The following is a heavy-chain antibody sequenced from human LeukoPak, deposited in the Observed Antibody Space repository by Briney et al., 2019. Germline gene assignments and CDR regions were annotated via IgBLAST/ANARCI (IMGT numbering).Heavy chain of an antibody. D-gene: IGHD5-18*01. J-gene: IGHJ4*02. CDR3: ARDVDTNY. CDR2: ISSSGSTI. Sequence: GGSLRLSCAASGFTFSSYEMNWVRQAPGKGLEWVSYISSSGSTIYYADSVKGRFTISRDNARNSVSLQMNSLRDEDTAVYYCARDVDTNYWGQGTLVTVSS. V-gene: IGHV3-48*03. CDR1: GFTFSSYE.